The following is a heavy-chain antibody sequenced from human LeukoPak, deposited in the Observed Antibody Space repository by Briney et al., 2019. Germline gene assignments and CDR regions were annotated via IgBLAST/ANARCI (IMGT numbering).Heavy chain of an antibody. CDR1: AASISNYY. D-gene: IGHD3-22*01. Sequence: PSEALSLTCAVSAASISNYYWSWIRQAPGKGLEWIGYISTSGGTNYNPSLKSRVSISLDKSKNRFSLNLNFVTAADTAVYYCASPRSGYRYTFDYWGQGALVTVSS. V-gene: IGHV4-4*09. CDR3: ASPRSGYRYTFDY. CDR2: ISTSGGT. J-gene: IGHJ4*02.